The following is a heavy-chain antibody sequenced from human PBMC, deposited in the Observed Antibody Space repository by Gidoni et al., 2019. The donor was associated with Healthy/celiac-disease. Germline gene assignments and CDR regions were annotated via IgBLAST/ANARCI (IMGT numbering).Heavy chain of an antibody. J-gene: IGHJ5*02. CDR2: IIPIFGTA. D-gene: IGHD3-16*02. V-gene: IGHV1-69*06. Sequence: GLEWMGGIIPIFGTANYAQKFQGRVTITADKSTSTAYMELSSLRSEDTAVYYCARNELSFWFDPWGQGTLVTVSS. CDR3: ARNELSFWFDP.